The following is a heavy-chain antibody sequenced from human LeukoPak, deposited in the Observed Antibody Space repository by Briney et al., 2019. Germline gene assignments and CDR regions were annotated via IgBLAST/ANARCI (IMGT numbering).Heavy chain of an antibody. J-gene: IGHJ4*02. CDR2: IKEDGSET. V-gene: IGHV3-7*01. D-gene: IGHD6-13*01. Sequence: PGGSLRLSCTGSGFTFSSHWMSWVRQAPGRGLEWVANIKEDGSETYYLDSVKGRFTISRDNAKNSLYLQMNSLRAEDTAVYYCARALRIAAADPPDYWGQGTLVTVSS. CDR1: GFTFSSHW. CDR3: ARALRIAAADPPDY.